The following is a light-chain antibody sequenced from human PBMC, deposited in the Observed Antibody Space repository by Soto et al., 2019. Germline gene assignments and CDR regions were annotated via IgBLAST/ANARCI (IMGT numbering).Light chain of an antibody. CDR1: SSNIGAGYD. V-gene: IGLV1-40*01. Sequence: QSVLTQPPSVSGAPGQRVTISCTGSSSNIGAGYDVHWYQQLPGTAPKLLIYGNSNRPSGVPDRFSGSKSGTSASLAITGLQAEDEADYYCQSYDSRPSGNVLGTGSKDTVL. CDR2: GNS. J-gene: IGLJ1*01. CDR3: QSYDSRPSGNV.